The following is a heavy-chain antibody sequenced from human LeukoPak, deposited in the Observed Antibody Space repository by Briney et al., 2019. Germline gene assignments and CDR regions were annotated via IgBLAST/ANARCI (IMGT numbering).Heavy chain of an antibody. D-gene: IGHD2-2*01. Sequence: GSLRLSCAASGFTVSSNYMSWVRQAPGKGLEWVSVIYSGGSTYYADSVKGRFTISRDNSKNTLYLQMNSLRAEDTAVYYCAKVGQYCSSTSCYGRKYYMDVWGKGTTVTVSS. CDR2: IYSGGST. V-gene: IGHV3-53*05. CDR3: AKVGQYCSSTSCYGRKYYMDV. J-gene: IGHJ6*03. CDR1: GFTVSSNY.